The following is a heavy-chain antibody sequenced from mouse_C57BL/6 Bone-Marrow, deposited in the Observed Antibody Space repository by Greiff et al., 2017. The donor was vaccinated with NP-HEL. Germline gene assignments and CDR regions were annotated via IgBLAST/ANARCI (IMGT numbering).Heavy chain of an antibody. V-gene: IGHV1-55*01. CDR1: GYTFTSYW. J-gene: IGHJ1*03. CDR3: ARGRRYYYGSNYWYFDV. Sequence: QVQLQQSGAELVKPGASVKMSCKASGYTFTSYWITWVKQRPGQGLEWIGDIYPGSGSTNYNEKFKSKATLTVDTSSSTAYMQLSSLTSEDSAVYYSARGRRYYYGSNYWYFDVWGTGTTVTVSS. D-gene: IGHD1-1*01. CDR2: IYPGSGST.